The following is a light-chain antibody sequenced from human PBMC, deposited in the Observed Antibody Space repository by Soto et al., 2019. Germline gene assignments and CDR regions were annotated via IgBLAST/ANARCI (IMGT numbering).Light chain of an antibody. CDR3: SSYTSSNTYV. Sequence: QSALTQPASVSGSPGQSITISCTGTSSDVGGYNYVSWYQQHPGKASKLMIYEVSNRPSGVSYRFSGSKSGSTASLTISGLQAEDEADYYCSSYTSSNTYVFGTGTKLTVL. J-gene: IGLJ1*01. CDR1: SSDVGGYNY. CDR2: EVS. V-gene: IGLV2-14*01.